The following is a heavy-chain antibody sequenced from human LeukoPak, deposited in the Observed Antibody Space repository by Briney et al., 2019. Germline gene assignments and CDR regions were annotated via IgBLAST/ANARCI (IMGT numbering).Heavy chain of an antibody. D-gene: IGHD4-17*01. J-gene: IGHJ3*02. Sequence: PGGSLRLSCAASGFTVSSKYMTWVRQAPGKGLEWVSVIYNGDDTNYADSVKGRFTISRDNSKNTLDLQMNSLRGDDTAVYYCARDRPATVTDDAFDIWGQGTMVIVSS. CDR3: ARDRPATVTDDAFDI. CDR1: GFTVSSKY. V-gene: IGHV3-66*01. CDR2: IYNGDDT.